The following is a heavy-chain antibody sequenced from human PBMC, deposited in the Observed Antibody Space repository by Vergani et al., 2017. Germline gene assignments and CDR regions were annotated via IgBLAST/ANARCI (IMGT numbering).Heavy chain of an antibody. D-gene: IGHD3-22*01. CDR1: GYTFTGYY. Sequence: QVQLVQSGAEVKKPGASVKVSCKASGYTFTGYYMHWVRQAPGQGLEWMGWINPNSGGTNYAQKFQGRVTMTRDTSISTAYMELSRLRSDDTAVYYCARERGGQVLIYYDCSGSERGGIDPWGQGTLVTVSS. CDR2: INPNSGGT. J-gene: IGHJ5*02. CDR3: ARERGGQVLIYYDCSGSERGGIDP. V-gene: IGHV1-2*02.